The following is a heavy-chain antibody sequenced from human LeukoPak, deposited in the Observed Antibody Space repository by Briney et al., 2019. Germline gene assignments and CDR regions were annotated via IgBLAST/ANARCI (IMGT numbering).Heavy chain of an antibody. CDR3: ARGRYCSGGSCYSRIGYYYYYMDV. J-gene: IGHJ6*03. V-gene: IGHV4-4*07. CDR2: IYTSGST. D-gene: IGHD2-15*01. CDR1: GGSISRYY. Sequence: SETLSLTCTVSGGSISRYYWSWIRQPGRKGLECIGRIYTSGSTNYNPSLKSRVTMSVDTSKNQFSLKLSSVTAADTAVYYCARGRYCSGGSCYSRIGYYYYYMDVWGKGTTVTVSS.